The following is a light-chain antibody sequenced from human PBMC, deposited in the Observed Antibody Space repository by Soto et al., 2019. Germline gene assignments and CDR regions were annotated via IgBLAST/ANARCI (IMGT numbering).Light chain of an antibody. CDR1: QSVSSS. CDR3: QSYYTWLALT. V-gene: IGKV3-15*01. Sequence: EIVMTQSPATLSVSPGERATLSCRASQSVSSSLAWYQQKPGQAPRLLIYGASTRATGIPARFSGSGSGTEFTLTISSLQSEDFAVYFCQSYYTWLALTFGGGTKVEIK. CDR2: GAS. J-gene: IGKJ4*01.